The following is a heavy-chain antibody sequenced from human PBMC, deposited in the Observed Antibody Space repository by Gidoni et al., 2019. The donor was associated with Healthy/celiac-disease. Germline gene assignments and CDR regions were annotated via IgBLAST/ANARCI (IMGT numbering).Heavy chain of an antibody. D-gene: IGHD3-10*01. Sequence: EVQLVEPGGGLVKPGGSLRLSCAASGFTFSSYSMNWVRQAPGKGLEWVSSISSSSSYIYYADSVKGRFTISRDNAKNSLYLQMNSLRAEDTAVYYCARDFMVRGLKGWYGMDVWGQGTTVTVSS. CDR3: ARDFMVRGLKGWYGMDV. CDR2: ISSSSSYI. CDR1: GFTFSSYS. V-gene: IGHV3-21*01. J-gene: IGHJ6*02.